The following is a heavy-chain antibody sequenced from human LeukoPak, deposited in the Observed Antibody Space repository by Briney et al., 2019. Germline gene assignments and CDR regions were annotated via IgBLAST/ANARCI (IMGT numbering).Heavy chain of an antibody. CDR3: AREAGSYDILTGHYYGMDV. D-gene: IGHD3-9*01. Sequence: SETLSLTCTVSGGSISSGGYYWSWIRQHPGKGLEWIGYIYYSGSTYYNPSLKSRVTISVDTSKNQFSLKLSSVTAADTAVYYCAREAGSYDILTGHYYGMDVWGQGTTVTVSS. CDR1: GGSISSGGYY. CDR2: IYYSGST. J-gene: IGHJ6*01. V-gene: IGHV4-31*03.